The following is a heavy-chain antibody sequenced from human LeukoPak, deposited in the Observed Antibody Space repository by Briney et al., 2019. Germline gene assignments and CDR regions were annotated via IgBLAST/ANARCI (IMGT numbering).Heavy chain of an antibody. CDR2: ISAYNGNT. CDR3: ARGRITIFGVVIGFDY. V-gene: IGHV1-18*01. D-gene: IGHD3-3*01. Sequence: ASVKVSCKASGYTFTSYGISWVRQAPGQGLEWMGWISAYNGNTNYAQKLQGRVTMTTDTSTSTAYMELRSLRSDDTAVYYCARGRITIFGVVIGFDYWGQGTLVTVSS. CDR1: GYTFTSYG. J-gene: IGHJ4*02.